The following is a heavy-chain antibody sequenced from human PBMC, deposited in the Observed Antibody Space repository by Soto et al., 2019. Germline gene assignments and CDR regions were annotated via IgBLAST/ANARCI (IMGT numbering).Heavy chain of an antibody. CDR2: IDPSDSYS. Sequence: GESLKISCKGSGYSFTSYWISWVRQMPGKGLEWMGRIDPSDSYSNYSPSFQGHVTISADKSISTAYLQWSGLKASASAMYYCARRASWGSGGSCCHGMDDWGQGTTVTVSS. J-gene: IGHJ6*02. V-gene: IGHV5-10-1*01. CDR1: GYSFTSYW. CDR3: ARRASWGSGGSCCHGMDD. D-gene: IGHD2-15*01.